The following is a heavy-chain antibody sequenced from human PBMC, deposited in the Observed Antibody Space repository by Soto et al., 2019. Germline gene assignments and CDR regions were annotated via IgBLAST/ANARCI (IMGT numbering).Heavy chain of an antibody. D-gene: IGHD1-20*01. Sequence: ASVKVSCKASGYTFTSYGISWVRQAPGQGLEWMGWISAYNGNTKYSQKFQGRVTITRDTSASTAHMELSSLRSEDTAVYYCARGLYNPFDYWGQGTLVTVSS. CDR1: GYTFTSYG. J-gene: IGHJ4*02. V-gene: IGHV1-18*01. CDR3: ARGLYNPFDY. CDR2: ISAYNGNT.